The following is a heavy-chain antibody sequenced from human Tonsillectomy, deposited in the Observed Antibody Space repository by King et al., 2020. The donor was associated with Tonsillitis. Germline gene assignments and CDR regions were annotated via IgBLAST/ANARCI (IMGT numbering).Heavy chain of an antibody. Sequence: DVQLVESGGGLVQPGGSLKLSCAASGFTFSGSAMHWVRQASGKGLEWVGRIRSKANSYATAYAASVKGRFTISRDDSKNTAYLQMNSLKTEDTAVYYCGLVGGTDSDDLFDYWGQGTLSPSPQ. CDR2: IRSKANSYAT. CDR1: GFTFSGSA. J-gene: IGHJ4*02. V-gene: IGHV3-73*02. CDR3: GLVGGTDSDDLFDY. D-gene: IGHD1-26*01.